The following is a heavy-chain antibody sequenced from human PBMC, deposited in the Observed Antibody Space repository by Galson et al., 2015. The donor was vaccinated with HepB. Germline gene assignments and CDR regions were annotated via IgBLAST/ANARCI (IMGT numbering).Heavy chain of an antibody. CDR1: GYSFTSYW. D-gene: IGHD3-3*01. CDR2: IDPSDSYT. V-gene: IGHV5-10-1*01. Sequence: GAEVKKPGESLRISCKGSGYSFTSYWISWVRQMPGKGLGWMGRIDPSDSYTNYSPSFQGHVTISADKSISTAYLQWSSLKASDTAMYYCARQGYYDFWSGYYRDYYYYYGMDVWGQGTTVTVSS. J-gene: IGHJ6*02. CDR3: ARQGYYDFWSGYYRDYYYYYGMDV.